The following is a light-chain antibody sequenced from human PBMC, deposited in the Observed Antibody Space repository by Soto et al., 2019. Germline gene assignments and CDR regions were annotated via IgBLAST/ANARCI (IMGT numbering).Light chain of an antibody. CDR2: GAS. CDR1: QSVSSSY. J-gene: IGKJ2*01. Sequence: EIALTQSPGTLSLSPGERATLSCRASQSVSSSYLAWYQQKPGQAPRLLIYGASSRATGIPDRFSGSGSGTDFTLTISRLEPEDFAVYYCQQYGSSPVYTFFQGTKLEIK. V-gene: IGKV3-20*01. CDR3: QQYGSSPVYT.